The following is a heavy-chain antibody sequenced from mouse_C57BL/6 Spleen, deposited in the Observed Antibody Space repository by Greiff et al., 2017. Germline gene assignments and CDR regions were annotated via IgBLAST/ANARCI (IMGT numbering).Heavy chain of an antibody. CDR1: GFSLTSYG. V-gene: IGHV2-6*01. CDR2: IWGVGST. CDR3: TRESSSFAMDY. Sequence: VQVVESGPGLVAPSQSLSITCTVSGFSLTSYGVDWVRQSPGKGLEWLGEIWGVGSTNYNSALKSRLSISKDNSKSQVFLKMNSLQTDDTAMYYCTRESSSFAMDYWGQGTSVTVSS. J-gene: IGHJ4*01. D-gene: IGHD1-1*01.